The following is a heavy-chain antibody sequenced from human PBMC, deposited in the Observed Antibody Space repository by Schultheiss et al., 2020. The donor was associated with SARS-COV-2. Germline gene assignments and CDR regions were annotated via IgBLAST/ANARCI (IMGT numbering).Heavy chain of an antibody. CDR2: IIPIFGTA. J-gene: IGHJ6*02. Sequence: SVKVSCKASGGTFSSYAISWVRQAPGQGLEWMGGIIPIFGTANYAQKFQGRVTITADESTSTAYMELSSLRSEDTAVYYCAKDYHFRSGWYKSRVGDGMDVWGQGTTVTVSS. CDR3: AKDYHFRSGWYKSRVGDGMDV. V-gene: IGHV1-69*13. D-gene: IGHD6-19*01. CDR1: GGTFSSYA.